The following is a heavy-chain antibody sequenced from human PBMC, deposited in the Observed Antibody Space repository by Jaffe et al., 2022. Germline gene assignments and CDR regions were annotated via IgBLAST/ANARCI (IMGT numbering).Heavy chain of an antibody. CDR3: ATAAEQYQLLTYFDY. Sequence: QVQLVQSGAEVKKPGASVKVSCKASGYTFTGHYMHWVRQAPGQGLEWMAWIIPNNGGTNFAQKFQGRVAITRDTSISTAYMELSSLTSDDTAVYYCATAAEQYQLLTYFDYWGQGTLVTVSS. J-gene: IGHJ4*02. CDR1: GYTFTGHY. CDR2: IIPNNGGT. D-gene: IGHD2-2*01. V-gene: IGHV1-2*02.